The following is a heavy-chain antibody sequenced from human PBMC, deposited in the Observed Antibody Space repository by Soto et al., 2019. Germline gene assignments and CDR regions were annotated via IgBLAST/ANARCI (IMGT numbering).Heavy chain of an antibody. CDR2: ISAYNGNT. Sequence: QVQLVQSGAEVKKPGASVKVSCKASGYTFTSYGITWVRQAPGQGLEWMGWISAYNGNTNYAQKLKGRVTMTTDTCTSTADMELRSLSADDAAVYYGARDVTGTPVYGVQGTLVTFSS. CDR3: ARDVTGTPVY. J-gene: IGHJ4*02. V-gene: IGHV1-18*01. CDR1: GYTFTSYG. D-gene: IGHD6-19*01.